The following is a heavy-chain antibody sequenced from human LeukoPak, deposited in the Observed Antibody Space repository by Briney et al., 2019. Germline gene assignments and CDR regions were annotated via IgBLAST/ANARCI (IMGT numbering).Heavy chain of an antibody. D-gene: IGHD1-26*01. V-gene: IGHV4-39*01. CDR1: GGSISTSTYY. Sequence: PSETLSLTCTVSGGSISTSTYYWGWIRQPPGKGLEWIASISYSGSTYNNPSLKSRVTISVDTSKNQFSLKLSSVTAPDTAVYYCARRVYSGSYNWYFDLWGRGTLVTVSS. J-gene: IGHJ2*01. CDR3: ARRVYSGSYNWYFDL. CDR2: ISYSGST.